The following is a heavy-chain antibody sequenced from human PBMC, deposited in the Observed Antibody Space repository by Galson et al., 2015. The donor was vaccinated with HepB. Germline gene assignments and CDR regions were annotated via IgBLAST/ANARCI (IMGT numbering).Heavy chain of an antibody. CDR1: GFTFRSYA. CDR2: ISGSGGST. J-gene: IGHJ4*02. CDR3: AKMSPLNLELRCRYFDY. D-gene: IGHD1-7*01. Sequence: SLRIACAASGFTFRSYAMSWVRQAPGKGLEWVSAISGSGGSTYYADSVTGRFTISRDNSKNTLYLQMNSLRAEDTAVYYCAKMSPLNLELRCRYFDYWGQGTLVTVSS. V-gene: IGHV3-23*01.